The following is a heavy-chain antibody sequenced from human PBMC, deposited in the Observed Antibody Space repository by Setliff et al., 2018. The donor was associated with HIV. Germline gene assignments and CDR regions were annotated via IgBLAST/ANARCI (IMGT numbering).Heavy chain of an antibody. CDR3: ARDQRYAMAGRHSCFDP. J-gene: IGHJ5*02. D-gene: IGHD6-19*01. CDR2: IYYSGST. V-gene: IGHV4-59*12. Sequence: PSETLSLTCTVSGGSISSYYWSWIRQPPGKGLEWIGYIYYSGSTNYNPSLKSRVTISVDTSKNQFSLKLSSVTAADTAVYYCARDQRYAMAGRHSCFDPWGQGTLVTVSS. CDR1: GGSISSYY.